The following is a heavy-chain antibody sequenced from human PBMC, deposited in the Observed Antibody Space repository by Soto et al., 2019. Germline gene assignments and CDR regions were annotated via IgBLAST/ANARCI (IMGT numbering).Heavy chain of an antibody. D-gene: IGHD6-19*01. Sequence: VASVKVSCKASGGTFSSYAISWVRQAPGQGLEWMGGIIPIFGTANYAQKFQGRVTITADKSTCTAYMELSSLRSEDTAVYYCARGLIAVAGTTPDYYGMDVWGQGTTVTVSS. J-gene: IGHJ6*02. CDR2: IIPIFGTA. CDR3: ARGLIAVAGTTPDYYGMDV. CDR1: GGTFSSYA. V-gene: IGHV1-69*06.